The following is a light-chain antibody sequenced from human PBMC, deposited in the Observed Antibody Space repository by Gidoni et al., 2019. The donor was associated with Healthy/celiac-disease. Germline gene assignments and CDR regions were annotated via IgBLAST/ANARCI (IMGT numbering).Light chain of an antibody. CDR2: DAS. V-gene: IGKV1-5*01. CDR3: QQYNSYWT. Sequence: DIQMPQSPSTLSASVGDRVIITCRASRSISNWFDWYQQKPGKAPKLLIYDASSLESGVPSRCSGSGSGTEFTLTISSLQPDDFATYYCQQYNSYWTFGQGTKVEIK. CDR1: RSISNW. J-gene: IGKJ1*01.